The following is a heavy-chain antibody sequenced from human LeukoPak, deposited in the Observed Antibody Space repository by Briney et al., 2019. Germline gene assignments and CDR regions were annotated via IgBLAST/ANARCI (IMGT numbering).Heavy chain of an antibody. J-gene: IGHJ4*02. V-gene: IGHV1-3*01. CDR2: INAGNGNT. CDR3: ARPVAGMEYYFDY. CDR1: GYTFTSYA. Sequence: ASVKVSCKASGYTFTSYAMHWVRQAPGQRLEWMGWINAGNGNTKYSQKFQGRVTITRDTSASTAYMELSSLRSEDTAVYYCARPVAGMEYYFDYWGQGTLVTVSS. D-gene: IGHD6-19*01.